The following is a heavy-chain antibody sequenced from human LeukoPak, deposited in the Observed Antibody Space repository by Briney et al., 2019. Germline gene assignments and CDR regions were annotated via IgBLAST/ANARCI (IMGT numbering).Heavy chain of an antibody. J-gene: IGHJ2*01. V-gene: IGHV3-48*02. CDR3: ARDRAAPTWFFDL. D-gene: IGHD2-15*01. CDR1: GFTFSIYS. Sequence: PGGSLRLSCAASGFTFSIYSMNWVRQAPGEGLEWLSYISADSNTIYYADSAKGRFTISRDNAKTSLYLQMNTLRDEDTAVYYCARDRAAPTWFFDLWGRGTLVLVSS. CDR2: ISADSNTI.